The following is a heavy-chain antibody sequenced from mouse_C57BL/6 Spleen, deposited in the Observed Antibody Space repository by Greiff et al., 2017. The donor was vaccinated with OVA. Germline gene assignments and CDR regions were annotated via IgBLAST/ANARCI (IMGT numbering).Heavy chain of an antibody. D-gene: IGHD2-3*01. CDR3: ARGIYDGYYVAY. CDR2: IDPSDSET. Sequence: QVQLQQSGAELVRPGSSVKLSCKASGYTFTSYWMHWVKQRPIQGLEWIGNIDPSDSETHYNQKFKDKATLTVDKSSSTAYMQLSSLTSEDSAVYYCARGIYDGYYVAYWGQGTLVTVSA. J-gene: IGHJ3*01. V-gene: IGHV1-52*01. CDR1: GYTFTSYW.